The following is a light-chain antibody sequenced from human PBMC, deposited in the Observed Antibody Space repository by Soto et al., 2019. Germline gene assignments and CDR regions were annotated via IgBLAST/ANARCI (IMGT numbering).Light chain of an antibody. CDR2: WAA. CDR3: QQYYSTPYT. Sequence: DIVMTQSPDSLAVSLGERATINCKSSQSVLYSSNNKNYLAWYQQKPGQPPKLLIYWAATRESGVPDRFSGSGSGTDFTFPISSLQAEYVAVYYCQQYYSTPYTFGQGTKLEIK. J-gene: IGKJ2*01. V-gene: IGKV4-1*01. CDR1: QSVLYSSNNKNY.